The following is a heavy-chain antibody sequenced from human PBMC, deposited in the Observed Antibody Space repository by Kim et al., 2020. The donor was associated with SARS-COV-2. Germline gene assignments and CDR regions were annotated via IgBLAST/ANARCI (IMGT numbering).Heavy chain of an antibody. CDR3: AREKNIYYDSSGYSLDY. V-gene: IGHV3-33*01. Sequence: GGSLRLSCAASGFTFSSYGMHWVRQAPGKGLEWVAVIWYDGSNKYYADSVKGRFTISRDNSKNTLYLQMNSLRAEDTAVYYCAREKNIYYDSSGYSLDYWGQGTLVTVSS. J-gene: IGHJ4*02. CDR1: GFTFSSYG. CDR2: IWYDGSNK. D-gene: IGHD3-22*01.